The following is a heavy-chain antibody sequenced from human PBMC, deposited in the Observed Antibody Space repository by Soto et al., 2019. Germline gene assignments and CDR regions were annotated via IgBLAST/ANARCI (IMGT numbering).Heavy chain of an antibody. CDR3: AREGDITAAFDY. J-gene: IGHJ4*02. CDR1: GLIFSNYA. Sequence: LRLSCVAPGLIFSNYAMSWVRQAPGKGLEWVSGISGSGGSPHYADSAKGRFTISRDNSKNTLFLQMNTLRAEDTAVYYCAREGDITAAFDYWGQGILVTVSS. CDR2: ISGSGGSP. D-gene: IGHD6-13*01. V-gene: IGHV3-23*01.